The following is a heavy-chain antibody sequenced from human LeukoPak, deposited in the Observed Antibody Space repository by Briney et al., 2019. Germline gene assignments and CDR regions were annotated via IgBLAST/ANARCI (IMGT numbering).Heavy chain of an antibody. Sequence: GGSLSLSCAASGFTFSNYAMHWVRQAPGKGLEWVAVISYDGSNKYYADSVKGRFTISRDNSKNTLYLQMNSLRAEDTAVYYCARNLYTYGHFDYWGERPLVTVSS. CDR3: ARNLYTYGHFDY. V-gene: IGHV3-30-3*01. CDR1: GFTFSNYA. J-gene: IGHJ4*02. CDR2: ISYDGSNK. D-gene: IGHD2-8*01.